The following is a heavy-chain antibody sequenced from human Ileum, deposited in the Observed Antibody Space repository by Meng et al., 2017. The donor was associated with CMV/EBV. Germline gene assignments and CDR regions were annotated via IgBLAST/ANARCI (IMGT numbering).Heavy chain of an antibody. D-gene: IGHD2-2*03. J-gene: IGHJ4*01. CDR1: GFNINSFW. Sequence: GGSLRLSCIVSGFNINSFWMHWVRQVPGRGLVWVSRIYGTNTYYADSVKGRFVISRANAKNTLYLDMNNPRAEDTAVYYCLRGNSGYGVFDYWGHGTLVTVSS. CDR2: IYGTNT. V-gene: IGHV3-74*01. CDR3: LRGNSGYGVFDY.